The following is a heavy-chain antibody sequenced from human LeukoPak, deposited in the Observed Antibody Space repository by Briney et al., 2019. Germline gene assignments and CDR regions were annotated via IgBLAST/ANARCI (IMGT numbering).Heavy chain of an antibody. CDR2: IYYSGST. CDR3: ARGGDSKHLVN. V-gene: IGHV4-59*01. J-gene: IGHJ4*02. Sequence: ETLSLTCTVSGGSISSYYWSWIRQPPGKGLEWIGYIYYSGSTNYNPSLKSRVTISVDTSKNQFSLNLSSVTAADTAVYYCARGGDSKHLVNWGQGTLVTVSS. D-gene: IGHD3-3*02. CDR1: GGSISSYY.